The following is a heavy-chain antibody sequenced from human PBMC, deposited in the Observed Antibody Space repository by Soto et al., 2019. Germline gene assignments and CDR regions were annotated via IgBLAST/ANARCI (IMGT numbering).Heavy chain of an antibody. CDR1: GGSFSGYY. V-gene: IGHV4-34*01. J-gene: IGHJ5*02. CDR3: ARVLRFLEWLQNNWFDP. D-gene: IGHD3-3*01. Sequence: SETLSLTCAVYGGSFSGYYWSWIRQPPGKGLEWIGEINHSGSTNYNPSLKSRVTISVDTSKNQFSLKLSSVTAADTAVYYCARVLRFLEWLQNNWFDPWGQGTLVTVSS. CDR2: INHSGST.